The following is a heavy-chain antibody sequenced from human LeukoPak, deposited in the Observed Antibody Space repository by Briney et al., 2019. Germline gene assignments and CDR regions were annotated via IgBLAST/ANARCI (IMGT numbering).Heavy chain of an antibody. CDR3: ARDLARLEWLFY. D-gene: IGHD3-3*01. Sequence: SETLSLTCTVSGGSISSSSYYWGWIRQPPGKGLEWIGSIYYSGSTYYNPSLKSRVTISVDTSKNQFSLKLSSVTAADTAVYYCARDLARLEWLFYWGQGTLVTVSS. V-gene: IGHV4-39*02. J-gene: IGHJ4*02. CDR2: IYYSGST. CDR1: GGSISSSSYY.